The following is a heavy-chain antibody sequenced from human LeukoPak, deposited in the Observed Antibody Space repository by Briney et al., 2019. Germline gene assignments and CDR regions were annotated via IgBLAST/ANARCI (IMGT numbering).Heavy chain of an antibody. CDR2: VSTSSSYI. CDR3: ARDQWHYYDSSATGFDP. Sequence: GGSLRLSCAASGFTFSSYDMNWVRQAPGKGLEWVSSVSTSSSYIYYADSVKGRFTISRDNAKNSLYLQMNSLRAEDTAVYYCARDQWHYYDSSATGFDPWGQGTLVTVSS. D-gene: IGHD3-22*01. V-gene: IGHV3-21*01. CDR1: GFTFSSYD. J-gene: IGHJ5*02.